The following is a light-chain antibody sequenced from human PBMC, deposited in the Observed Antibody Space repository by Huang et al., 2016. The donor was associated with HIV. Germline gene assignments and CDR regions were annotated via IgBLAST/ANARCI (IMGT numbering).Light chain of an antibody. J-gene: IGKJ4*01. CDR1: QSLLPADGKTY. V-gene: IGKV2-29*03. CDR3: MQGLDLPLT. Sequence: DIVMTQTPLSLSVTPGQPASISCKSSQSLLPADGKTYFYWYLQKPGQSPQLLIYEVPDRFSGSGSGTDFTLRISRVEAEDVGVYYCMQGLDLPLTFGGGTKVEIK.